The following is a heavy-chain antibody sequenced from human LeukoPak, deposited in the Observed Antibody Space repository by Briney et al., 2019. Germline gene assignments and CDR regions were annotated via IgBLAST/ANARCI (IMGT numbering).Heavy chain of an antibody. CDR2: INHNGNVN. CDR3: ARGGGLDV. CDR1: GFTFSSYA. Sequence: GGSLRLSCAASGFTFSSYAMSWVRQAPGKGLEWVASINHNGNVNYYVDSVKGRGTISRDNAKHSLYLQMSHLRAEDTAVSFCARGGGLDVWGQGATVTVSS. J-gene: IGHJ6*02. D-gene: IGHD3-16*01. V-gene: IGHV3-7*03.